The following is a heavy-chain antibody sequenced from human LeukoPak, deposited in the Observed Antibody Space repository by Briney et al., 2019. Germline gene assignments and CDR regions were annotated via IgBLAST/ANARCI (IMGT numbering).Heavy chain of an antibody. J-gene: IGHJ6*02. CDR2: ISSSTSTI. Sequence: GGSLRLSCAASGFTFSNYSMNWVRQAPGKGLQWVSFISSSTSTIYYADSVKGRFTISRDNAKNSLYLQMNSMRVEDTAVYYCARAGYRYGYGIYGMDVWGQGTTVTVSS. V-gene: IGHV3-21*01. D-gene: IGHD5-18*01. CDR1: GFTFSNYS. CDR3: ARAGYRYGYGIYGMDV.